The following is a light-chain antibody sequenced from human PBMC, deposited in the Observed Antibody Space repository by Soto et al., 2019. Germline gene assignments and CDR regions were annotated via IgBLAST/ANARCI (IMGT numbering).Light chain of an antibody. J-gene: IGKJ4*01. CDR1: QSVSSSY. V-gene: IGKV3-20*01. CDR3: QQYGSPR. Sequence: EVMLTQSPGTLSLSPGERATLSCRASQSVSSSYLAWYQQKPGQAPRLLIYGASSRATGIPDRFSGSGSGTDFTLTISRLEPEDFAVYYCQQYGSPRFGGGTKVDIK. CDR2: GAS.